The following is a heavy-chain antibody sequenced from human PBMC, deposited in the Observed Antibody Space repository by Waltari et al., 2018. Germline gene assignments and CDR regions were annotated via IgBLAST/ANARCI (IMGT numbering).Heavy chain of an antibody. J-gene: IGHJ1*01. V-gene: IGHV4-39*07. Sequence: QLQLQESGPGLVKPSETLSLTCTVSGGSISSSSYYWGWIRQPPGKGLEWIGSIYYSGSTNYNPSLKSRVTISVDTSKNQFSLKLSSVTAADTAVYYCARGDGYNLVYFQHWGQGTLVTVSS. CDR3: ARGDGYNLVYFQH. CDR2: IYYSGST. CDR1: GGSISSSSYY. D-gene: IGHD5-12*01.